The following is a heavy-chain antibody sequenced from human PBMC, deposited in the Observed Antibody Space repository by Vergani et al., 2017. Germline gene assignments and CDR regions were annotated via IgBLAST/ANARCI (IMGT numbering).Heavy chain of an antibody. Sequence: QVQLVQSGAEVKKPGSSVKVSCKASGGTFSSYAISWVRQAPGQGLEWMGGIIPIFGTANYAQKFQGRVTMTRDTSTSTVYMELSSLRSEDTAVYYCARAHLGIVGATPWFDPWGQGTLVTVSS. V-gene: IGHV1-69*06. J-gene: IGHJ5*02. CDR1: GGTFSSYA. CDR3: ARAHLGIVGATPWFDP. D-gene: IGHD1-26*01. CDR2: IIPIFGTA.